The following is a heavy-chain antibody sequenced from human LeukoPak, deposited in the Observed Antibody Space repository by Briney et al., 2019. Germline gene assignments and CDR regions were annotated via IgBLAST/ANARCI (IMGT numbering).Heavy chain of an antibody. CDR3: AKDRGSSWYTAFDY. CDR2: IRYDGINK. CDR1: RFTFSTYG. D-gene: IGHD6-13*01. J-gene: IGHJ4*02. Sequence: GGSLRLSCAASRFTFSTYGMHWVRQAPGKGLEWVAFIRYDGINKYYADSVKGRFTISRDNSKNTLYLQMNSLRAEDTAVYYCAKDRGSSWYTAFDYWGQGTLVTVSS. V-gene: IGHV3-30*02.